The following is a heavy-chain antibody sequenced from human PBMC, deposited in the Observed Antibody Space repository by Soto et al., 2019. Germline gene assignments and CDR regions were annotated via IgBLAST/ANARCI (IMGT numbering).Heavy chain of an antibody. CDR3: ARVGGDYYYYYGMDV. CDR1: GGSISSSSHY. J-gene: IGHJ6*02. CDR2: IYYSGST. Sequence: SETLSLTCTVSGGSISSSSHYWGWIRQPPGKGLEWIGSIYYSGSTYYNPSLKSRVTISVDTSKSQFSLKLSSVTAADTAVYYCARVGGDYYYYYGMDVWGQGTTVTVSS. D-gene: IGHD3-3*01. V-gene: IGHV4-39*01.